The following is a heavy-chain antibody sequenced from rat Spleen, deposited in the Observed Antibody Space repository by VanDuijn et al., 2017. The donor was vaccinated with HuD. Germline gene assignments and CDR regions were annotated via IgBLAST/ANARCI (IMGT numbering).Heavy chain of an antibody. CDR1: GYSITSSYR. CDR3: ARNNNSGYYYVMDD. D-gene: IGHD1-10*01. Sequence: EVQLQESGPGLVKPSQSLSLTCSVTGYSITSSYRWNWIRKFPGNKLEWMGYINSAGSTNYNPSLKSPISITRDTSKNQFFLQVNSVTTEYTATYYCARNNNSGYYYVMDDWGQGASVTVSS. CDR2: INSAGST. J-gene: IGHJ4*01. V-gene: IGHV3-3*01.